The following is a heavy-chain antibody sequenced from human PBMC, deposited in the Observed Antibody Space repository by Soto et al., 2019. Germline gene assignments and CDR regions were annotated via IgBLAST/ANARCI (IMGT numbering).Heavy chain of an antibody. Sequence: ASVKVSCKASGYTFTSYDINWVRQATGQGLEWMGWMNPNSGNTGYAQKFQGRVTMTRNTSISTAYMELSSLRSEDTAVYYCARGRAHYYDSSGPEYFQHWGQGTLVTVSS. D-gene: IGHD3-22*01. CDR1: GYTFTSYD. J-gene: IGHJ1*01. CDR2: MNPNSGNT. CDR3: ARGRAHYYDSSGPEYFQH. V-gene: IGHV1-8*01.